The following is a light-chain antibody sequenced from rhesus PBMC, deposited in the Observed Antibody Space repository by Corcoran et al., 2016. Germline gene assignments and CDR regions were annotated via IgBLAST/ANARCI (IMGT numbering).Light chain of an antibody. J-gene: IGKJ1*01. CDR1: QSVSSS. CDR3: QQDYSWPWT. V-gene: IGKV3-42*01. CDR2: GAA. Sequence: EIVMTQSPATLSLSPGERATLSCRASQSVSSSLAWYQQKTGQAPKLHNYGAATRATCIPDRFSGSGSGIGFTRTISSLGPEDVGVYYCQQDYSWPWTFGQGTKVEIK.